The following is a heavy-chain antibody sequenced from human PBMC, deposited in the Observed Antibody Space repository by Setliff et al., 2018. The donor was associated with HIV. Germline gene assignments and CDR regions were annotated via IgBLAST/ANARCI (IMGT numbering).Heavy chain of an antibody. CDR1: GGSVSNYY. CDR3: ARDPNTEWYYLDF. D-gene: IGHD3-3*01. CDR2: INTSGST. Sequence: PSETLSLTCTVSGGSVSNYYWTWIRQSAGKGLEWIGHINTSGSTKYNHSLKSRLTMSVDSSGNQFSLTLTSVTAADTAVYYCARDPNTEWYYLDFWGPGALVTVSS. V-gene: IGHV4-4*07. J-gene: IGHJ4*02.